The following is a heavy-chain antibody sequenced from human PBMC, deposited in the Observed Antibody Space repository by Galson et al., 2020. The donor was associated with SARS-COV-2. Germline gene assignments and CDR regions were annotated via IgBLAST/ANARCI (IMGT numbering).Heavy chain of an antibody. CDR3: ARLNYYDSSGYSEFDY. D-gene: IGHD3-22*01. J-gene: IGHJ4*02. CDR2: IYYSGST. Sequence: ETSETLSLTCTVSGGSISSRSYYWGWIRQPPGKGLEWIGSIYYSGSTYYNPSLKSRVTISVDTSKNQFSLKLSSVTAADTAVYYCARLNYYDSSGYSEFDYWGQGTLVTVSS. V-gene: IGHV4-39*01. CDR1: GGSISSRSYY.